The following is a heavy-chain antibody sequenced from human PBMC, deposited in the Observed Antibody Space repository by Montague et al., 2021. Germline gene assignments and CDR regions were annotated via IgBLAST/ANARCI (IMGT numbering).Heavy chain of an antibody. V-gene: IGHV4-31*03. J-gene: IGHJ4*02. D-gene: IGHD6-13*01. CDR2: IYYSGST. CDR1: GDSLSSVGYS. CDR3: ARGRLATGDFDY. Sequence: TLSLTCTVSGDSLSSVGYSWTWIRQHPGKGLDWIGYIYYSGSTYYNPSLKSRVTISGDTSKNHFSLRLTSVTAADTSVYDCARGRLATGDFDYWGQGTLSPSPQ.